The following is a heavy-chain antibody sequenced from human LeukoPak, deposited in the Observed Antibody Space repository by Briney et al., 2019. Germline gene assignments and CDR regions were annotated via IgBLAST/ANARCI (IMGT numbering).Heavy chain of an antibody. CDR2: ISGSGGST. CDR3: AKLIQLWHIDY. CDR1: GFTFSSYA. D-gene: IGHD5-18*01. Sequence: GGSLRLSCAASGFTFSSYAMSWVGQAQGKGLEWVSDISGSGGSTYYADSVKGRFTISRDNSKNTLYLQMNSLRAEDTAVYYCAKLIQLWHIDYWGQGTLVTVSS. V-gene: IGHV3-23*01. J-gene: IGHJ4*02.